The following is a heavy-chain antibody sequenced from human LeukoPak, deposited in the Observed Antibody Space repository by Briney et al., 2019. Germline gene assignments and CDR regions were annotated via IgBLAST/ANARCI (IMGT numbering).Heavy chain of an antibody. J-gene: IGHJ6*02. CDR1: GGTFSSYA. CDR2: IIPIFGTA. Sequence: ASVKVSCKASGGTFSSYAISWVRQAPGQGLEWMGGIIPIFGTANYAQKFQGRVTITADESTSTAYMELSSLRSEDTAVYYCAREKYYDSSSYGMDVWGQGTTVTVSS. V-gene: IGHV1-69*13. D-gene: IGHD3-22*01. CDR3: AREKYYDSSSYGMDV.